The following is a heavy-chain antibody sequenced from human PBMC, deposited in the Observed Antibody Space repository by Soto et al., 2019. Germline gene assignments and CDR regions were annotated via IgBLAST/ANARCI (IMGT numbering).Heavy chain of an antibody. CDR3: ARDLPEYYYYYGMDV. J-gene: IGHJ6*02. CDR1: EFTVSSFS. V-gene: IGHV3-21*01. CDR2: ISSSSSYI. Sequence: GGSLRLACAASEFTVSSFSMDWVRQAPGKGLEWVSSISSSSSYIYYADSVKGRFTISRDNAKNSLYLQMNSLRAEDTAVYYCARDLPEYYYYYGMDVWGQGT.